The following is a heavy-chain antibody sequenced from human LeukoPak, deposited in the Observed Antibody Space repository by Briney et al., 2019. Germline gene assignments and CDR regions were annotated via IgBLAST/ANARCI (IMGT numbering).Heavy chain of an antibody. Sequence: SETLSLTCTVSGGSISSSSYYWGWIRQPPGKGLEWIGSISYSGSTYYNPSLKSRDTISVDTSKNQFSLKLSSVTAADTAVYYCARGYCSGGSCYSYYYYNYMDVWGKGTTVTVSS. CDR1: GGSISSSSYY. J-gene: IGHJ6*03. D-gene: IGHD2-15*01. V-gene: IGHV4-39*07. CDR3: ARGYCSGGSCYSYYYYNYMDV. CDR2: ISYSGST.